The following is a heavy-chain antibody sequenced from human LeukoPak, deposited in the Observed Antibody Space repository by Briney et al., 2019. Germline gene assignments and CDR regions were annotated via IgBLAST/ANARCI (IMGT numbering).Heavy chain of an antibody. V-gene: IGHV4-39*07. D-gene: IGHD3-16*02. CDR1: GGSISTSSYY. J-gene: IGHJ4*02. Sequence: SETLSLTCTVSGGSISTSSYYWGWVRQPPGKGLEWIGNIFYSGSTYYSPSLKSRVTISVDTSKNQFSLKLSSVTAADTAVYYCARGSYYDYVWGSYRLFKTPESDYWGQGTLVTVSS. CDR3: ARGSYYDYVWGSYRLFKTPESDY. CDR2: IFYSGST.